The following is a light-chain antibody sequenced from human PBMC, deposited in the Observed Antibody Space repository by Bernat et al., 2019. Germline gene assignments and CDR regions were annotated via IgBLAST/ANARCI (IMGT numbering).Light chain of an antibody. CDR3: QQLYSSPWT. CDR2: AAS. J-gene: IGKJ1*01. V-gene: IGKV1-9*01. CDR1: QGISSS. Sequence: DIQLTQSPSFLSASVGDRVTITCRASQGISSSLAWYQHKPGKAPKLLIYAASILQSGVPSRFSGSGSVTEFTLTISSLQPEDFATYSCQQLYSSPWTFGQGTKVVFK.